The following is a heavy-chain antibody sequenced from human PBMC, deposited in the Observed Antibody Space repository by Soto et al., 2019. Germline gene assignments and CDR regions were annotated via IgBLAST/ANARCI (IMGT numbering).Heavy chain of an antibody. D-gene: IGHD1-26*01. CDR3: AKLGTMGVFDN. J-gene: IGHJ4*02. Sequence: EVQLLESGGGLVQPGGSLRLSCAASGFTFSSYAMSWVRQAPGKGLEWPAGITFRGDYTYYADSVKGRSTLSRDNSRNRLDLQMNSLKVEDTALYYCAKLGTMGVFDNWGQGTLLTVSS. CDR2: ITFRGDYT. V-gene: IGHV3-23*01. CDR1: GFTFSSYA.